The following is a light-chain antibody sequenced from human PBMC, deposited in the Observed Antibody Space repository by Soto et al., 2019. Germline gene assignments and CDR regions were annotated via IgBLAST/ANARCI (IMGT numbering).Light chain of an antibody. Sequence: QSVLTQPPSVSGAAWQRVTISCTGSSSNIGAGYDVHWYQQLPGTAPKLLIYGNSNRPSGVPDRFSGSKSGTSASLAITGLQAEDEADYYCQSYDSSLSGVVFGGGTKLTVL. J-gene: IGLJ2*01. CDR2: GNS. CDR1: SSNIGAGYD. CDR3: QSYDSSLSGVV. V-gene: IGLV1-40*01.